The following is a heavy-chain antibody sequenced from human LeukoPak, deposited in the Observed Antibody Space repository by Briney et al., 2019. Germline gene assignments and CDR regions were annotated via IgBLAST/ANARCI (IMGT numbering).Heavy chain of an antibody. Sequence: PGGSLRLSCAASGFTFSSYAMSWVRQAPGKGPEWGSVISGSGGDTHYAHSVKGRFTISRDNSKNTLYLQMNSLRAEDTAVYYCAKKVAGANNCFDPWGQGTLVTVSS. J-gene: IGHJ5*02. V-gene: IGHV3-23*01. CDR1: GFTFSSYA. CDR3: AKKVAGANNCFDP. D-gene: IGHD6-19*01. CDR2: ISGSGGDT.